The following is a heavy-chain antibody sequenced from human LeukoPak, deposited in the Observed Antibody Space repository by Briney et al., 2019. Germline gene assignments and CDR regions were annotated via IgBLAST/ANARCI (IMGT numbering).Heavy chain of an antibody. V-gene: IGHV1-69*02. J-gene: IGHJ5*02. CDR2: IIPILGIA. Sequence: ASVKVSCKASGGTFSSYTISLVRQAPGQGLEWMGRIIPILGIANYAQKFQGRVTITADKSTSTAYMELSSLRSEDTAVYYCARVVRMGENWFDPWGQGTLVTVSS. D-gene: IGHD1-26*01. CDR3: ARVVRMGENWFDP. CDR1: GGTFSSYT.